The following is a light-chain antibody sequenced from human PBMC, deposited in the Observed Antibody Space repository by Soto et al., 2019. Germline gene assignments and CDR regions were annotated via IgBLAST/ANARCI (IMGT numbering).Light chain of an antibody. CDR2: AAS. CDR3: QHLNSYPLT. V-gene: IGKV1-9*01. CDR1: QGISSY. J-gene: IGKJ4*01. Sequence: DIQLTQSPSFLSASVGDRVTITCRASQGISSYLAWYQQKPGKAPKLLTYAASTLQSGVPSRFSGSGSGTEFTLTISSLQPEDFATYYCQHLNSYPLTFGGGTKVEIK.